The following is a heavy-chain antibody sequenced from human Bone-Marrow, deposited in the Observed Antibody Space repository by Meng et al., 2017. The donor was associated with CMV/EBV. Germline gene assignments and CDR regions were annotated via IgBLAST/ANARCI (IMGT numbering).Heavy chain of an antibody. CDR1: AGSISSSSYY. J-gene: IGHJ4*02. D-gene: IGHD6-19*01. V-gene: IGHV4-39*01. CDR3: ARIAVAGFVYY. CDR2: IYYSEST. Sequence: GSLRLSCTASAGSISSSSYYWGWIRQPPGKGLEWIGSIYYSESTYYNPSLKSRVTMSVDTSKNQFSLKLSSVTAEDTAVYYCARIAVAGFVYYWGQGTLVTVSS.